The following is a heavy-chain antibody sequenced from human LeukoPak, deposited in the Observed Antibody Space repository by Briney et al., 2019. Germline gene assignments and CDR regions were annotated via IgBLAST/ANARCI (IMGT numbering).Heavy chain of an antibody. D-gene: IGHD2-8*01. CDR2: VYHTGTS. V-gene: IGHV4-59*01. CDR3: TRVVNGGHFDY. J-gene: IGHJ4*02. CDR1: GASINDYY. Sequence: PSETLSLTCSVSGASINDYYRTWIRQPPGKGLEWIGYVYHTGTSGYHPSLKSRVAMSLDTSKNQVSLKLRSVTAADTAVYFCTRVVNGGHFDYWGQGTLVTVSS.